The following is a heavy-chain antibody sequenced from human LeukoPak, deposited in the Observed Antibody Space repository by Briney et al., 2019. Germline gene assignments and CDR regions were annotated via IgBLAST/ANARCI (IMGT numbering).Heavy chain of an antibody. V-gene: IGHV4-34*01. CDR2: INHSVST. CDR1: GGSFSGYY. J-gene: IGHJ3*02. Sequence: KPSQTLSLTFAVYGGSFSGYYCSWIRQPPGKGLEWIGEINHSVSTNYNPSLKSRVTISVDTSKNQFSLKLSSVTAADTAVYYCAREGSIAVAHDAFDIWGQGTMVTVSS. D-gene: IGHD6-19*01. CDR3: AREGSIAVAHDAFDI.